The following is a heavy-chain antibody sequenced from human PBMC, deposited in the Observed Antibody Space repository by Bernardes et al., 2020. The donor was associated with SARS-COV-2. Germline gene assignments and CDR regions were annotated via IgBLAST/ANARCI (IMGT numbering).Heavy chain of an antibody. CDR2: INQDGSET. V-gene: IGHV3-7*01. Sequence: SCKASGFTFSTFWMTWVRQAPGKGLEWVANINQDGSETFYVDSVKGRFTISRDNTKNSLFMEMNTLRAEDTAVYYCARIYSTSSFDFDYWGQGTLVTVSS. CDR1: GFTFSTFW. CDR3: ARIYSTSSFDFDY. D-gene: IGHD6-6*01. J-gene: IGHJ4*02.